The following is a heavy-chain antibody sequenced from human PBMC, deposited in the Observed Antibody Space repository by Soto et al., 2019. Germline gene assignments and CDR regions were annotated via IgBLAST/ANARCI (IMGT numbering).Heavy chain of an antibody. Sequence: GGSLRLSCAASGFTVSSTYMTWVRQVPGKGLEWVSVIYSGGATFYADSVKGRFTVSRDNSKNTLYLQMNSLRAEDTAVYYCARVYYNLNEVDYWGQGTLVTVSS. J-gene: IGHJ4*02. CDR3: ARVYYNLNEVDY. CDR1: GFTVSSTY. D-gene: IGHD1-20*01. V-gene: IGHV3-66*01. CDR2: IYSGGAT.